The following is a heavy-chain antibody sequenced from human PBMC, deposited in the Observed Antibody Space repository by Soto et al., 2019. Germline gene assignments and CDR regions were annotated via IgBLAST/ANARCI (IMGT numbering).Heavy chain of an antibody. CDR2: TYCRPNCLY. CDR1: GDGVSGDGGS. CDR3: ARGQLWNLSFDS. D-gene: IGHD1-7*01. Sequence: QVRLQLSGPGLVKPSQTLSLTCALSGDGVSGDGGSWNWIRQSPSRGLEWLGRTYCRPNCLYDYGPVVRGRIVSIADTGKNHVSLHLISMTPEDTAVYYCARGQLWNLSFDSWGQGALVTVSS. J-gene: IGHJ4*02. V-gene: IGHV6-1*01.